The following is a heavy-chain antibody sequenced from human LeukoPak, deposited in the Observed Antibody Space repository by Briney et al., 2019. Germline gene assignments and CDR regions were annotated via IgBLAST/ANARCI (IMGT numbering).Heavy chain of an antibody. CDR1: GFTFSSYS. CDR2: ISSSSYI. D-gene: IGHD3-9*01. V-gene: IGHV3-21*01. CDR3: ARDGPDDYDILNLSGSGQDY. J-gene: IGHJ4*02. Sequence: GGSLRLPCAASGFTFSSYSMNWVRQAPGKGLEWVSSISSSSYIYYADSVKGRFTISRDNAKNSLYLQMNSLRAEDTVVYYCARDGPDDYDILNLSGSGQDYWGQGTLVTVSS.